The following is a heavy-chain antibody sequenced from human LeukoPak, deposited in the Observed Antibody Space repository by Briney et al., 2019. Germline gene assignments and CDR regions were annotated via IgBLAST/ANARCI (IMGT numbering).Heavy chain of an antibody. J-gene: IGHJ5*02. Sequence: GGSLRLSCAASGFTFSTYAMSWVRQAPGKGLEWVSGISGSDGSTDYADSVKGRFTISRDNSKNTLYLQMNSLRAEDTDVYHCAKDGRGGNCCNWFDPWGQGTLVTVSS. V-gene: IGHV3-23*01. CDR2: ISGSDGST. CDR3: AKDGRGGNCCNWFDP. D-gene: IGHD2-15*01. CDR1: GFTFSTYA.